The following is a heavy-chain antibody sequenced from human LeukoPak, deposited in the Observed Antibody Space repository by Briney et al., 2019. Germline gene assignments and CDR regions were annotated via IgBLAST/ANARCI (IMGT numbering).Heavy chain of an antibody. V-gene: IGHV4-59*08. CDR2: IYYSGST. CDR3: ARNGRAYYDILTGYRTDNWFDP. J-gene: IGHJ5*02. Sequence: SETLSLTCTVSGGPISSYYWSWIRQPPGKGLEWIGYIYYSGSTNYNPSLKSRVTISVDTSKNQFSLKLSSVTAADTAVYYCARNGRAYYDILTGYRTDNWFDPWGQGTLVTVSS. D-gene: IGHD3-9*01. CDR1: GGPISSYY.